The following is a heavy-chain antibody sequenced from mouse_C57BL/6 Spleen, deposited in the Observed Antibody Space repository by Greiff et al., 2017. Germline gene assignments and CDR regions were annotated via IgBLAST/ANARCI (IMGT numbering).Heavy chain of an antibody. CDR1: GFNIKNTY. J-gene: IGHJ4*01. D-gene: IGHD2-4*01. CDR2: IDPANGNT. V-gene: IGHV14-3*01. Sequence: VQLKESVAELVRPGASVKLSCTASGFNIKNTYMHWVKQRPEQGLEWIGRIDPANGNTKYAPKFQGKATITADTSSNTAYLQLSSLTSEDTAIYYCARRRDYDGHYYAMDYWGQGTSVTVSS. CDR3: ARRRDYDGHYYAMDY.